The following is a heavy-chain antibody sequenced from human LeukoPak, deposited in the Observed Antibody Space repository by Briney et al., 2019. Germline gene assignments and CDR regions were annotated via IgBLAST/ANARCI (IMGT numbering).Heavy chain of an antibody. CDR1: GGSFSGYY. CDR3: ARHGGTRVTLVQVYYFDY. CDR2: IYYTGGT. Sequence: SETLSLTCAVYGGSFSGYYWTWIRQPPEKGLEWIGSIYYTGGTYYSPSLKSRVTISVDTSKNQFSLKLSSVTAADTAVYYCARHGGTRVTLVQVYYFDYWGQGTLVTASS. V-gene: IGHV4-34*01. D-gene: IGHD4-11*01. J-gene: IGHJ4*02.